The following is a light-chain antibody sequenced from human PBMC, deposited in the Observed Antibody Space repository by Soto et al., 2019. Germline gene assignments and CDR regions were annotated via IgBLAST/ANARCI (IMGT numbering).Light chain of an antibody. CDR3: QQRSNWPLT. J-gene: IGKJ4*01. V-gene: IGKV3-11*01. Sequence: EIVLTQSPATLSLSPGETATLSCRASQTVYSYLAWYQQKPGQAPRLLIYEASNRATGIPARFSGSGSGTDFTLAISSLEPEDFAVYYCQQRSNWPLTFGGGTKVEIK. CDR2: EAS. CDR1: QTVYSY.